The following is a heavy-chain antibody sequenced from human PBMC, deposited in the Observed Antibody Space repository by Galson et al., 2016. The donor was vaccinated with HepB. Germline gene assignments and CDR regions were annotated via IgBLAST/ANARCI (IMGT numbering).Heavy chain of an antibody. CDR3: TKGYDGTKGVGGSH. J-gene: IGHJ4*02. CDR1: GFTFSGSA. V-gene: IGHV3-73*01. CDR2: IGGKATSYAT. D-gene: IGHD5-12*01. Sequence: SLRLSCAASGFTFSGSAIHWVRQASGEGLEWIGRIGGKATSYATAYGPSVKGRFTISRDDSKNMAYLQMNSLITEDTDLYYCTKGYDGTKGVGGSHWGQGSLVTVSS.